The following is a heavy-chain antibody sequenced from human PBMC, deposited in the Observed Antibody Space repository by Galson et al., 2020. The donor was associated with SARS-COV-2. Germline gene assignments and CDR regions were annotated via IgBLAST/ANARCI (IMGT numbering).Heavy chain of an antibody. Sequence: GGSLRLSCEASGFTTSNFAMSWVRQTPGRGLECVSFIYSDSGTYYADSVKGRFTISRDNSKNRLYLQMTSLRAEDTAVYFCTTYYYDSTNYFVNYWGQGTLVTVSS. CDR2: IYSDSGT. D-gene: IGHD3-22*01. CDR3: TTYYYDSTNYFVNY. CDR1: GFTTSNFA. V-gene: IGHV3-23*03. J-gene: IGHJ4*02.